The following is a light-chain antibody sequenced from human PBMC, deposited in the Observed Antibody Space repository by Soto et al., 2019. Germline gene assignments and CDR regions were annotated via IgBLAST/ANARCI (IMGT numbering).Light chain of an antibody. J-gene: IGKJ5*01. V-gene: IGKV3D-15*01. Sequence: EVVMTQSPDTLSVSPGGRATLSCRASQSLTSSLVWYQQKPGHAPRLLIYDASNRATGIPARFSGSGSGTDFTLTISRLEPEDFAVYYCQRYDNWPPGITFGQGTRLEIK. CDR3: QRYDNWPPGIT. CDR2: DAS. CDR1: QSLTSS.